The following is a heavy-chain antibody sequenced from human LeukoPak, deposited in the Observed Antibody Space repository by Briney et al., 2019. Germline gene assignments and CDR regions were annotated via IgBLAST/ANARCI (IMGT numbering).Heavy chain of an antibody. J-gene: IGHJ4*02. V-gene: IGHV3-21*01. Sequence: GGSLRLSCAASGLTFSSYSMNWVRQAPGKGLEWVSSISSSSSYIYYADSVKGRFTISRDNAKNTLYLQMNSLRAEDTAVYYCASLGYDSSGYYFDYWGQGTLVTVSS. CDR3: ASLGYDSSGYYFDY. CDR1: GLTFSSYS. CDR2: ISSSSSYI. D-gene: IGHD3-22*01.